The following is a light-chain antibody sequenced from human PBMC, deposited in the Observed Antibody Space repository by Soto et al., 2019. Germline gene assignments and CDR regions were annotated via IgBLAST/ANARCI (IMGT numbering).Light chain of an antibody. CDR3: QQYCSSPYT. CDR2: GAS. CDR1: QSVSNNY. J-gene: IGKJ2*01. Sequence: DIVLTQSPGTLSLSPGERATLSCRASQSVSNNYLAWYQQKPGQAPRLLIHGASSRATGIPDRFTGSGSGTDFTLTISRLEPDDFAVFYCQQYCSSPYTFGQGTKLEIK. V-gene: IGKV3-20*01.